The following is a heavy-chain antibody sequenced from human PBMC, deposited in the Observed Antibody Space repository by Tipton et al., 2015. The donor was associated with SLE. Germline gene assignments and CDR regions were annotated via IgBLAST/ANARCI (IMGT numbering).Heavy chain of an antibody. CDR3: ARWGSFYYYMDV. D-gene: IGHD3-16*02. CDR2: IYYSGNT. V-gene: IGHV4-31*11. J-gene: IGHJ6*03. CDR1: GASITTGNYY. Sequence: TLSLTCAVSGASITTGNYYWTWIRQHPGKGLEWIGYIYYSGNTYYNPSLKSRITISVDTSTNQFSLKLNSVTAADTAVYYCARWGSFYYYMDVWGKGTTVTVSS.